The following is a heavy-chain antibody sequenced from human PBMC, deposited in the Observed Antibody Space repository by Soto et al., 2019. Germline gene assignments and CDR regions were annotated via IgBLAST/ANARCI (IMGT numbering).Heavy chain of an antibody. CDR1: GFTFSTYA. CDR3: AKDRLPKSGQRFYFDS. Sequence: DVNLLQSGGGSAQPGGSLRLSCATSGFTFSTYAMTWVRQVPGRGLQWVSTILPDETGFYTVSVKGRFTISRDNYRGIVYLQMNDLWVEDAAIYYCAKDRLPKSGQRFYFDSWGQGSLVTVSS. D-gene: IGHD2-15*01. J-gene: IGHJ4*02. V-gene: IGHV3-23*01. CDR2: ILPDETG.